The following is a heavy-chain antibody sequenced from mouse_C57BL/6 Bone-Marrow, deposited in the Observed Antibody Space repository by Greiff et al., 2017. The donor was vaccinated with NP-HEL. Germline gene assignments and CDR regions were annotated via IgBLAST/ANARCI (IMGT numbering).Heavy chain of an antibody. V-gene: IGHV1-76*01. CDR3: ARGSCFAY. CDR2: IYPGSGNT. Sequence: VQLQQSGAELVRPGASVKLSCNASGYTFTDYYINWVKQRPGQGLEWIARIYPGSGNTYYNEKFKGKATLTAEKSSSTAYMQLSSLTSEDSAVYFCARGSCFAYWGQGTLVTVSA. J-gene: IGHJ3*01. CDR1: GYTFTDYY.